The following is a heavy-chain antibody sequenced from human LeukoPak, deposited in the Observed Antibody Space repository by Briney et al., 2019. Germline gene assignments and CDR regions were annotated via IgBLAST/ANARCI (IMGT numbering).Heavy chain of an antibody. D-gene: IGHD4-23*01. J-gene: IGHJ4*02. CDR1: GFTFSSYG. CDR3: AKDPGGNSEYFDY. CDR2: ISYDGSNK. Sequence: PGGSLRISCAASGFTFSSYGMHWVRQAPGKGLEWVAVISYDGSNKYYADSVKGRFTISRDNSKNTLYLQMNSLRAEDTAVYYCAKDPGGNSEYFDYWGQGTLVTVSS. V-gene: IGHV3-30*18.